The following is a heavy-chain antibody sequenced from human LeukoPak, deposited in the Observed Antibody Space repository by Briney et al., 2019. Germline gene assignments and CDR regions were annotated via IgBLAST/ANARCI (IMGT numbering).Heavy chain of an antibody. D-gene: IGHD3-10*01. Sequence: GGSLRLSCAASGFTFSSYAMHWVRQAPGKGLEWVAVISYDGSNKFYADSVKGRFTLSRDNSKNTLYLRMNSLRIEDTAVYYCGRGSVGFGELNYWGQGTLVTVSS. CDR2: ISYDGSNK. CDR1: GFTFSSYA. J-gene: IGHJ4*02. CDR3: GRGSVGFGELNY. V-gene: IGHV3-30-3*01.